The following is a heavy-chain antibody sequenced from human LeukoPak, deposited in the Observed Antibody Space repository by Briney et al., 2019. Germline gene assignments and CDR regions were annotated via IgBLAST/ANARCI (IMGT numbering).Heavy chain of an antibody. CDR3: VKASPLTGDAFDI. D-gene: IGHD7-27*01. Sequence: GGPLRLSCSASGFTFSYYAMHWVRPAPGKGLEYVSAISSNGGSTYYADSVKGRFTISRDNSMNTLYLQMSSLRAEDTAVYYCVKASPLTGDAFDIWGQGTMVTVSS. J-gene: IGHJ3*02. CDR1: GFTFSYYA. V-gene: IGHV3-64D*06. CDR2: ISSNGGST.